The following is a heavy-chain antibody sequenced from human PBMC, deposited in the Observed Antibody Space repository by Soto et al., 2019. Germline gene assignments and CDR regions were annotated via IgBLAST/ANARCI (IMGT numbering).Heavy chain of an antibody. CDR3: AGHGSDIVGALLWFGP. V-gene: IGHV4-59*01. D-gene: IGHD1-26*01. CDR2: ISYSGST. Sequence: QVQLQESGPGLVKPSETLSLTCIVSGGSISDYYWSWIRQPPGKGLEWVGYISYSGSTKYNSSLISLVTIAVATSQNQVSLRLTAVTAADTAVYYCAGHGSDIVGALLWFGPWGRGTLVTVSS. J-gene: IGHJ5*02. CDR1: GGSISDYY.